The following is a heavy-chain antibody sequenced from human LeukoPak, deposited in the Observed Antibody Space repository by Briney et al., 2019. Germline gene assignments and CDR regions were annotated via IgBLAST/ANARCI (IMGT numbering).Heavy chain of an antibody. J-gene: IGHJ5*02. D-gene: IGHD3-10*01. V-gene: IGHV3-23*01. CDR3: AKGLVGSGSYYNSNWFDP. Sequence: GGSLRLSCAASGFTFSSYAMSWVRQAPGKGLEWISAISGSGGSTYYADSVKGRFTISRDNSKNTLYLQMNSLRAEDTAVYYCAKGLVGSGSYYNSNWFDPWGQGTLVTVSS. CDR2: ISGSGGST. CDR1: GFTFSSYA.